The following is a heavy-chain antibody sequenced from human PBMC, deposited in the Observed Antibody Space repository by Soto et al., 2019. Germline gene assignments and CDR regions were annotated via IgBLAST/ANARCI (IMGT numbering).Heavy chain of an antibody. D-gene: IGHD3-22*01. V-gene: IGHV1-18*04. Sequence: ASVKVSCKASGYTFTSYGISWVRQAPGQGLEWMGWTSAYNGNTNYAQKLQGRVTMTTDTSTSTAYMELRSLRSDDTAVYYCATATSGYSYYYYGMDVWGQGTTVTVSS. CDR1: GYTFTSYG. CDR2: TSAYNGNT. J-gene: IGHJ6*02. CDR3: ATATSGYSYYYYGMDV.